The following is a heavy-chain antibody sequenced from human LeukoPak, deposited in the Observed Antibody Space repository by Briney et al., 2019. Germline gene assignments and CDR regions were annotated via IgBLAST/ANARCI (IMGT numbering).Heavy chain of an antibody. CDR3: ARVYCSSTSCYSHYYYYMDV. Sequence: PGGSLRLSCAASGFTVSSNYMSWVRQAPGKGLEWVSVIYSGGSTYYADSVKGRFTISRDNSKNTLYLQMNSLRAEDTAVYYCARVYCSSTSCYSHYYYYMDVWGKGTTVTVSS. D-gene: IGHD2-2*02. CDR1: GFTVSSNY. J-gene: IGHJ6*03. V-gene: IGHV3-53*01. CDR2: IYSGGST.